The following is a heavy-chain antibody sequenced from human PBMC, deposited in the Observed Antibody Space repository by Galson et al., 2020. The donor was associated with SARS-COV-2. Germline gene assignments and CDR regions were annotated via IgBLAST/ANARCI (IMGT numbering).Heavy chain of an antibody. V-gene: IGHV3-53*01. CDR3: AGRMDV. Sequence: GESLKISCAASGFSVGSNYMSWVRQAPGRGLEWVSISYTGGNTDYAHSVRGRFTISRDNSRNTLYLQMNSLRAEDTAVYFCAGRMDVWGKGTTVTVSS. J-gene: IGHJ6*04. CDR2: SYTGGNT. CDR1: GFSVGSNY.